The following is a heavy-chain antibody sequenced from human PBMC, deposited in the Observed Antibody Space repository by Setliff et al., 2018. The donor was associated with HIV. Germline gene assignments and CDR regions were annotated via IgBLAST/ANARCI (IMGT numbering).Heavy chain of an antibody. V-gene: IGHV1-18*04. CDR2: VSVYNGNT. J-gene: IGHJ3*01. CDR1: GYSFTFYG. D-gene: IGHD3-10*01. CDR3: ATPGVGAGAFDV. Sequence: ASVKVSCKASGYSFTFYGLHWVRQAPGQGLEWMGWVSVYNGNTKYAENFQDRLTLTTDASTGTGFMELRGLRSDDTAVYYCATPGVGAGAFDVWGRGTMVTVSS.